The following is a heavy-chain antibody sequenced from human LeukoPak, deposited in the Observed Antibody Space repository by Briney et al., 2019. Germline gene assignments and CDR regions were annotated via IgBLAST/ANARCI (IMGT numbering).Heavy chain of an antibody. CDR3: ARAGAPGRGAFDI. CDR2: ISSSSSYI. J-gene: IGHJ3*02. Sequence: GGSLRLSCAASGFTFSSYSMNWVRQAPGKGLEWVSSISSSSSYIYYADSVKGRFTISRDNAKNSLYLQMNSLRAEDTAVYYCARAGAPGRGAFDIRGQGTMVTVSS. D-gene: IGHD1-14*01. CDR1: GFTFSSYS. V-gene: IGHV3-21*01.